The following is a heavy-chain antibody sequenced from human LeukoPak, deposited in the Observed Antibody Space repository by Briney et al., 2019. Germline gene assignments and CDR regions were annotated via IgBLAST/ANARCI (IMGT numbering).Heavy chain of an antibody. Sequence: PSETLSLTCTVSGGSISSYYWSWIRQPPGKGPEWIGYVYRSGNTDYNPSLESRVTISVDTSKNHFSLNLRSVTAADTAVYYCARVKDFAYSFFDLWGRGTLVTVSS. J-gene: IGHJ2*01. CDR1: GGSISSYY. CDR3: ARVKDFAYSFFDL. V-gene: IGHV4-59*01. CDR2: VYRSGNT.